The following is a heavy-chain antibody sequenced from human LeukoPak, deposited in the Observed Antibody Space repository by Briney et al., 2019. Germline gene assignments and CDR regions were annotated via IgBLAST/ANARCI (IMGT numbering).Heavy chain of an antibody. V-gene: IGHV3-30*04. J-gene: IGHJ6*03. CDR2: ISYDGSNK. Sequence: PGRSLRLSCAASGFTFSSYAMHWVRQAPGKGLEWVAVISYDGSNKYYADSVKGRFTISRDNSKNTLYLQMNSLRAEDTAVYYCARYGRDYMDVWGKGTTVTVSS. CDR1: GFTFSSYA. D-gene: IGHD1-26*01. CDR3: ARYGRDYMDV.